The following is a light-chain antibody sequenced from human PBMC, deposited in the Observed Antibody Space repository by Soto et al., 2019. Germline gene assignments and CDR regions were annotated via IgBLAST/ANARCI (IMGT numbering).Light chain of an antibody. CDR1: ASKIGNNY. CDR2: DND. J-gene: IGLJ1*01. Sequence: QSVLTQPPSVSAAPGQNVTISCSGSASKIGNNYVSWYQQLPGTAPKLLIYDNDQRPSGIPDRFSASKSGTSATLGITGLQIGDEADYYCETWDTSLTSGVIVFGTGTKVTVL. CDR3: ETWDTSLTSGVIV. V-gene: IGLV1-51*01.